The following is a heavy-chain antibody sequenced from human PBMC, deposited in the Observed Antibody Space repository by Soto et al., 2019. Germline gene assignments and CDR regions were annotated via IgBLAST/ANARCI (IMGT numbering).Heavy chain of an antibody. CDR1: GYTFTDYD. CDR3: EVTTGY. D-gene: IGHD2-21*02. CDR2: MSPDSGNA. J-gene: IGHJ4*02. V-gene: IGHV1-8*01. Sequence: QVQVVQSRAEVKKPGASVKVSCKTSGYTFTDYDINWVRQAAGQGLEYMGWMSPDSGNAGYAQQSQGRVTMTSNTSISTAYMELSGLRSEDTAVYFCEVTTGYWGQGTMVTVSS.